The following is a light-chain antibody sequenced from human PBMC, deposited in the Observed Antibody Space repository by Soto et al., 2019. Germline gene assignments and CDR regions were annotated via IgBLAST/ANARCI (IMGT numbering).Light chain of an antibody. CDR2: EVS. CDR3: SSYTSSSTL. V-gene: IGLV2-14*01. Sequence: QSVLTQPASVSGSPGQSITISCTGTSSVVGSYNYVSWYQQHPGKAPKLMIYEVSDRPSGISSRFSGSKSGNTASLTISGLQTEDEADYYCSSYTSSSTLFGTGTKLTVL. J-gene: IGLJ1*01. CDR1: SSVVGSYNY.